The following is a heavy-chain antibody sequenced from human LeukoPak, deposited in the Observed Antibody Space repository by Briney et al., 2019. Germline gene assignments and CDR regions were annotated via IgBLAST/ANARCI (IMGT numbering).Heavy chain of an antibody. D-gene: IGHD1-20*01. Sequence: GASVKVSCKASGYTFTSYDVNWVRQAPGQGLEWMGWISAYNGNTNYAQKLQGRVTMTTDTSTSTAYMELRSLRSDDTAVYYCARYNWNYNDYWGQGTLVTVSS. CDR1: GYTFTSYD. V-gene: IGHV1-18*01. CDR3: ARYNWNYNDY. J-gene: IGHJ4*02. CDR2: ISAYNGNT.